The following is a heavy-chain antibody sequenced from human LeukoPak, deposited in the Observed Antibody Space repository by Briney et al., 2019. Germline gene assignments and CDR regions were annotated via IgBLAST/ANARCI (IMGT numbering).Heavy chain of an antibody. CDR3: ARRRYCSSTSCYIYDY. CDR1: GGSISSGSYY. V-gene: IGHV4-61*02. Sequence: SETLSLTCTVSGGSISSGSYYWSWIRQPAGKGLEWIGRIYTSGSTNYNPSLKSRVTISVDTSKNQFSLKLSSVTAADTAVYYCARRRYCSSTSCYIYDYWGQGTLVTVSS. J-gene: IGHJ4*02. D-gene: IGHD2-2*02. CDR2: IYTSGST.